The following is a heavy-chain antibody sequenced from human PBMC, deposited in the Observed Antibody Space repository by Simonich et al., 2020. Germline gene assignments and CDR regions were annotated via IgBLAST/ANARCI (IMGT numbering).Heavy chain of an antibody. Sequence: EVQLVESGGGLVKPGGSLRLSCAASGFTFSSYSMNWVRQAPGKGRETVSTISSSSSYRYYADSVKGRFTISRDNAKNALYLQMNSLRAEDTAVYYCARDAAGDYWGQGTLVTVSS. CDR1: GFTFSSYS. J-gene: IGHJ4*02. D-gene: IGHD6-13*01. V-gene: IGHV3-21*01. CDR2: ISSSSSYR. CDR3: ARDAAGDY.